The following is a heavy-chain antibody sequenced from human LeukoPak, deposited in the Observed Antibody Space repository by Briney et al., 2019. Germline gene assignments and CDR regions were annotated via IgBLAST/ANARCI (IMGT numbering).Heavy chain of an antibody. CDR2: IIPIFGTA. CDR3: ARRRGTIRGYSYYYYMDV. D-gene: IGHD5-18*01. V-gene: IGHV1-69*05. J-gene: IGHJ6*03. CDR1: GGTFSSYA. Sequence: GASVKVSCKASGGTFSSYAISWVRQAPGQGLEWMGGIIPIFGTANYAQKLQGRVTMTTDTSTSTAYMELRSLRSDDTAVYYCARRRGTIRGYSYYYYMDVWGKGTTVTVSS.